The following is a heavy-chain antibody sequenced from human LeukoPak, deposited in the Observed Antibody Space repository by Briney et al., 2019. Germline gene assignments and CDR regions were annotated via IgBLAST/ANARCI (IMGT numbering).Heavy chain of an antibody. D-gene: IGHD3-3*02. CDR1: GGSISSSSYY. CDR3: ASISTDLGLFDAFDI. V-gene: IGHV4-39*01. CDR2: IYYSGST. J-gene: IGHJ3*02. Sequence: SETLSLTCTVSGGSISSSSYYWGWIRQPPGKGLEWIGSIYYSGSTYYNPSLKSRVTISVDTSKNQFSLKLSSVTAADTAVYYCASISTDLGLFDAFDIWGQGTMVTVSS.